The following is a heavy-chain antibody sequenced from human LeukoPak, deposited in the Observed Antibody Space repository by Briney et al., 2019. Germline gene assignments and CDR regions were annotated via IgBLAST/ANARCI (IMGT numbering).Heavy chain of an antibody. V-gene: IGHV1-69*06. J-gene: IGHJ4*02. CDR2: IIPIFGTA. Sequence: SVKVSCKASGGTFSSYAISWVRQAPGQGLEWMGGIIPIFGTASYAQKFRGRVTITADKSTSTAYMELSSLRSEDTAVYYCARGEWLERWEYYFDYWGQGTLVTVSS. CDR3: ARGEWLERWEYYFDY. D-gene: IGHD1-26*01. CDR1: GGTFSSYA.